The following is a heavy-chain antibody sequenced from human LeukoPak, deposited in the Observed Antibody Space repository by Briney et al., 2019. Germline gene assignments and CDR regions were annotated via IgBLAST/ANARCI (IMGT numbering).Heavy chain of an antibody. CDR3: AKDTYYYGSGSYPPNYYYYGMDV. Sequence: PGRSLRLSCAASGFTFDDYAMLWVRQAPGKGLEWVSGISWNSGSIGYADSVKGRFTISRDNAKNSLYLQMNSLRAEDTALYYCAKDTYYYGSGSYPPNYYYYGMDVWGQGTTVTVSS. V-gene: IGHV3-9*01. CDR1: GFTFDDYA. D-gene: IGHD3-10*01. J-gene: IGHJ6*02. CDR2: ISWNSGSI.